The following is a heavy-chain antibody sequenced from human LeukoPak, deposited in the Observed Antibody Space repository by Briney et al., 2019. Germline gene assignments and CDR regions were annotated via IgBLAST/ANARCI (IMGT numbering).Heavy chain of an antibody. CDR1: GFTFSSYA. D-gene: IGHD5-18*01. CDR3: TTDYLHTAMVISPPFDY. CDR2: ISGSGGST. J-gene: IGHJ4*02. Sequence: GGSLRLSCAASGFTFSSYAMSWVRQAPGKGLEWVSAISGSGGSTYYADSVKGRFTISRDNSKNTLYLQMNSLKTEDTAVYYCTTDYLHTAMVISPPFDYWGQGTLVTVSS. V-gene: IGHV3-23*01.